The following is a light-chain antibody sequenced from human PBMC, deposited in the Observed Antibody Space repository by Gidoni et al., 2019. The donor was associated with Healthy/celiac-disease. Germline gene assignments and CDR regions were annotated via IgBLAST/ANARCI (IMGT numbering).Light chain of an antibody. V-gene: IGKV4-1*01. CDR3: QQYYSSPRT. CDR2: WAS. CDR1: QSVLYNSNNKNY. Sequence: DIVMTQSPDSLAAALGERATINCKSSQSVLYNSNNKNYLAWYQQKPGQPPKLLIYWASTRESGVPDRFSGSGSGTDFTLTISSLQAEDVAVYYCQQYYSSPRTFGQXTKVEIK. J-gene: IGKJ1*01.